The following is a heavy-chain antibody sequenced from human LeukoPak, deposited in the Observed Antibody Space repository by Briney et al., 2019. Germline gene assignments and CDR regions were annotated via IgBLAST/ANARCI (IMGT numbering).Heavy chain of an antibody. CDR3: AKGVTASSSWYGIEY. V-gene: IGHV3-30-3*01. CDR1: GFTFSSYA. D-gene: IGHD6-13*01. CDR2: ISYDGSNK. J-gene: IGHJ4*02. Sequence: GGSLRLSCAASGFTFSSYAMHWVRQAPGKGLEWVAVISYDGSNKYYADSVKGRFTISRDNSKNTLYLQMNSLRVDDTAVYYCAKGVTASSSWYGIEYWGQGTLVTVSS.